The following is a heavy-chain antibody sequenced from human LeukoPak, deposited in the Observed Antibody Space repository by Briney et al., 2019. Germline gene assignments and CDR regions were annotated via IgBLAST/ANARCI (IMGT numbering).Heavy chain of an antibody. J-gene: IGHJ6*03. V-gene: IGHV1-2*02. CDR3: ARDSCSSSSCYSRPDYYYYYYMDV. CDR1: GYTFTGYY. CDR2: INPNSGGT. Sequence: ASVKASCKASGYTFTGYYMHWVRQAPGQGLEWMGWINPNSGGTNYAQKFQGRLTVTRDTSVSTAYMEQSRLSSDDTAIYYCARDSCSSSSCYSRPDYYYYYYMDVWGKGITVTVSS. D-gene: IGHD2-2*01.